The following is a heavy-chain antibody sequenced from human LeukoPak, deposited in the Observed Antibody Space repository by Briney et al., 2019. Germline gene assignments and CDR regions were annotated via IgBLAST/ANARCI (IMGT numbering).Heavy chain of an antibody. D-gene: IGHD6-19*01. J-gene: IGHJ5*02. CDR1: GYTFTSYG. V-gene: IGHV1-18*01. CDR2: ISAYNGNT. CDR3: ARAHKSGTGSGRPFDP. Sequence: GASVKVSCKASGYTFTSYGISWVRQAPGQGLEWMGWISAYNGNTNYAQKLQGRVTMTTDTSTSTAYMELRSLRSDDTAVYYCARAHKSGTGSGRPFDPWGQGTLVTVSS.